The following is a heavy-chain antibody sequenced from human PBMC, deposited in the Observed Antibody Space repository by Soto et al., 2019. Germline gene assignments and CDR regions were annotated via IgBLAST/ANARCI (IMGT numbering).Heavy chain of an antibody. Sequence: GGSLRLSCAASGFTFSSSAMSWVRQAPGKGLEWVSAISGSGGSTYYADSVKGRFTISRDNSKNTLYLQMNSLRAEDTAVYYWAKGGFGELFDYWGQGTLVTVSS. CDR3: AKGGFGELFDY. V-gene: IGHV3-23*01. J-gene: IGHJ4*02. CDR1: GFTFSSSA. CDR2: ISGSGGST. D-gene: IGHD3-10*01.